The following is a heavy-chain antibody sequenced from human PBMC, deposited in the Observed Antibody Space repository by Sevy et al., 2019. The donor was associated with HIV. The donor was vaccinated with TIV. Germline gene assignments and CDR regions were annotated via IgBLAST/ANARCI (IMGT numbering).Heavy chain of an antibody. D-gene: IGHD3-16*01. CDR2: IVVGSGVK. V-gene: IGHV1-58*01. CDR1: GFTFSSSA. Sequence: ASVKVSCKASGFTFSSSAVQWVRQARGQRLEWIGWIVVGSGVKDYAQKFQERVTITRDMSTSTVYMELTSLTSEDTAIYYCAAEDMTTFGGHLRVFDIWGQGTMVTVSS. CDR3: AAEDMTTFGGHLRVFDI. J-gene: IGHJ3*02.